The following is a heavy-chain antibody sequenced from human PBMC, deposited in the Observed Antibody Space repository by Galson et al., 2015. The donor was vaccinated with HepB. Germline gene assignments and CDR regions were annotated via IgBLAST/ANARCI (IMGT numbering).Heavy chain of an antibody. J-gene: IGHJ5*02. CDR1: GDSVSSGTDF. D-gene: IGHD4/OR15-4a*01. V-gene: IGHV4-31*03. CDR3: ARARYGGNSYTFDP. CDR2: IYYSGTT. Sequence: QVHLQESGPGLVKPSQTLSLTCNVSGDSVSSGTDFWTWIRQHPGKGLEWIGHIYYSGTTEYNPSLKSRVSLSMDASENNFSLKVRSVTAADTAVYYCARARYGGNSYTFDPWGQGSLVIVSS.